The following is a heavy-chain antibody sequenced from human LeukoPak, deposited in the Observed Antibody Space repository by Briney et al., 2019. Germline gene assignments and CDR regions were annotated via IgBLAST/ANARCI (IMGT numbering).Heavy chain of an antibody. D-gene: IGHD6-6*01. CDR3: ASHQYSSSSGGLLDFDY. CDR1: GGSISSYY. Sequence: SETLSLTCTVSGGSISSYYWSWIRQPPGKGLEWIGYIYYSGSTNYNPSLKSRVTISVDTSKNQFSLKLSSVTAADTAVYYCASHQYSSSSGGLLDFDYWGQGTLVTVSS. J-gene: IGHJ4*02. V-gene: IGHV4-59*12. CDR2: IYYSGST.